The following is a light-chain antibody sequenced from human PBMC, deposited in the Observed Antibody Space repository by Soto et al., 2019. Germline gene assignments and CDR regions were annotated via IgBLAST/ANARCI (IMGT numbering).Light chain of an antibody. CDR2: DVS. CDR1: SXDVGGYNY. Sequence: QSALTQPASVSGXPXXXXTXSCTXTSXDVGGYNYVSWYQQHPGKAPKLMIYDVSNRPSGVSNRFSGSKSGNTASLTISGLQAEDEADYYCSSYTSSSTLVFGGGTKLTVL. V-gene: IGLV2-14*01. J-gene: IGLJ3*02. CDR3: SSYTSSSTLV.